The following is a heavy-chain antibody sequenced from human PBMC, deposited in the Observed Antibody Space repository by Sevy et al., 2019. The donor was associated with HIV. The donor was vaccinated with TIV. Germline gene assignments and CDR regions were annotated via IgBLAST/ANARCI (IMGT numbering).Heavy chain of an antibody. V-gene: IGHV4-59*01. D-gene: IGHD3-3*01. J-gene: IGHJ3*02. CDR1: GGSISSYY. CDR2: IYYSWST. Sequence: SETLSLTCTVSGGSISSYYWSWIRQPPGKGLEWIGYIYYSWSTNYNPSLKSRVTISVDTSKNQFSLKLSSVTAADTAVYYCASGSITIFGVVIHDAFDIWGQGTMVTVSS. CDR3: ASGSITIFGVVIHDAFDI.